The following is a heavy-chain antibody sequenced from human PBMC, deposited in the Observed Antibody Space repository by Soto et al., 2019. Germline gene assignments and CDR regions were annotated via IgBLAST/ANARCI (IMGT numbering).Heavy chain of an antibody. CDR3: ARGSARDYYGMDV. V-gene: IGHV3-21*01. J-gene: IGHJ6*02. D-gene: IGHD6-25*01. CDR2: ISSSSSYI. Sequence: GGSLRLSCAASGFTFSSYSMNWVRQAPGKGLEWVSSISSSSSYIYYADSVKGRFTISRDNAKNSLYLQMNSLRAEDTAVYYCARGSARDYYGMDVWGQGTTVTISS. CDR1: GFTFSSYS.